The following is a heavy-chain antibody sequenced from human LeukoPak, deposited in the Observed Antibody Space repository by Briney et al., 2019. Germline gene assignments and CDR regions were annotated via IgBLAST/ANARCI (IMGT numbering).Heavy chain of an antibody. V-gene: IGHV1-2*02. CDR2: INPNSGDT. D-gene: IGHD5-18*01. Sequence: ASVKVSCKTSGYTFTGHFMHWVRQAPGQGLEWMGWINPNSGDTKYSQKFQGRVTMTRNTSISTAYMELSSLRSEDTAVYYCARGFFRRYSYGTYWGQGTLVTVSS. J-gene: IGHJ4*02. CDR3: ARGFFRRYSYGTY. CDR1: GYTFTGHF.